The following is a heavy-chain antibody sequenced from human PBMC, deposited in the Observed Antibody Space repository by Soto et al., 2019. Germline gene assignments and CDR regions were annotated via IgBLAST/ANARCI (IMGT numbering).Heavy chain of an antibody. Sequence: SETLSLTCTVSGGSINNHYWSWIRQPPGKGLEWIVYIYYSGTTNYNPSLKSRVTMSVDTRKNQFSLKLRSVTSADTDMYYCARGTETIDYFHYWGQGTLVTVSS. J-gene: IGHJ4*02. CDR1: GGSINNHY. CDR3: ARGTETIDYFHY. CDR2: IYYSGTT. D-gene: IGHD4-17*01. V-gene: IGHV4-59*11.